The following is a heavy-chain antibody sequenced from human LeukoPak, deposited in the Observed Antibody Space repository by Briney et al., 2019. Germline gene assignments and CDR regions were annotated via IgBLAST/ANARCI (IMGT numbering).Heavy chain of an antibody. CDR2: SNTDGSET. Sequence: GGSLRLSCGASGFTFSTYWMHWVRQGPGKGLVWVSRSNTDGSETTYADSVNGRFIISNDNANNTLYLQMNSLRPDDTAIYYCPRDRIEGGLDVWGQGTAVTASS. V-gene: IGHV3-74*01. CDR3: PRDRIEGGLDV. J-gene: IGHJ6*02. D-gene: IGHD2/OR15-2a*01. CDR1: GFTFSTYW.